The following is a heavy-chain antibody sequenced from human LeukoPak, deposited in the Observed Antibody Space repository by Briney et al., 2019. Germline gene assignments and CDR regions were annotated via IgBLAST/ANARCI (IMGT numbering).Heavy chain of an antibody. V-gene: IGHV3-23*01. CDR3: AKKATIFGVVIIGWFDP. D-gene: IGHD3-3*01. CDR1: GFTFSSYA. Sequence: GGSLRLSCAASGFTFSSYAMSWVRQAPGKGLEWVSAISGSGGSTYYADSVKGRFTISRENSKNTLYLQMNSLSAEDTAVYYCAKKATIFGVVIIGWFDPWGQGTLVTVSS. J-gene: IGHJ5*02. CDR2: ISGSGGST.